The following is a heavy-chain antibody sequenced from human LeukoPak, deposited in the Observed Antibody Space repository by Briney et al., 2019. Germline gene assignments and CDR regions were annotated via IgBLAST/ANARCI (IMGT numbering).Heavy chain of an antibody. Sequence: GGSLRLSCAASGFIFRNYAMSWVRQGPARGLEWVSSLRGDGGTFYADSVKGRFTLSRDDSRNTVYLQMNNLRVEDTAIYYWAKASWVSNVDAVLWGQGTLVTVSS. CDR2: LRGDGGT. V-gene: IGHV3-23*01. CDR1: GFIFRNYA. CDR3: AKASWVSNVDAVL. J-gene: IGHJ4*02. D-gene: IGHD3-16*01.